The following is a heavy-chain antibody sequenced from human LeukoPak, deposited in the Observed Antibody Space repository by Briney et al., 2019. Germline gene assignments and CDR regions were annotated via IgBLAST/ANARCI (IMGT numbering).Heavy chain of an antibody. CDR2: ISGSGGST. D-gene: IGHD2-15*01. CDR1: GVTCSSYG. Sequence: GGSLRLSCAASGVTCSSYGMHWVRQAPGKGLEWVSSISGSGGSTYYADSVKGRFSISRDNSKNTLYLQVNSLRADDTAVYYCANSGLNRFEYWGQGALVTVSS. CDR3: ANSGLNRFEY. V-gene: IGHV3-23*01. J-gene: IGHJ4*02.